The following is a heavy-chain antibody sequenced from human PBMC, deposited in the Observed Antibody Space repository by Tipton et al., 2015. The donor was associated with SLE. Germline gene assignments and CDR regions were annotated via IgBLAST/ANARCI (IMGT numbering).Heavy chain of an antibody. CDR3: ARGIAAAGNY. J-gene: IGHJ4*02. V-gene: IGHV4-39*07. CDR2: INHSGST. D-gene: IGHD6-13*01. CDR1: GGSISSSGYY. Sequence: TLSLTCTVSGGSISSSGYYWGWIRQPPGKGLEWIGEINHSGSTNYNPSLKSRVTISVDTSKNQFSLKLSSVTAADTAVYYCARGIAAAGNYWGQGTLVTVSS.